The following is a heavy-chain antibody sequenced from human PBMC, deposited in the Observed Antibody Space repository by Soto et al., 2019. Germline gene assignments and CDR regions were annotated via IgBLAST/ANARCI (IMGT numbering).Heavy chain of an antibody. D-gene: IGHD3-16*01. CDR3: ARGFSKCWPFGY. V-gene: IGHV1-46*01. CDR1: GYTFTNYY. J-gene: IGHJ4*02. CDR2: INPSGGST. Sequence: QVQLVQSGAEVNKPGASVKVSCKASGYTFTNYYMHWVRQAPGQGLEWMGIINPSGGSTTYAQKSQGRVTMPSYTSTRTVYMELSSLRSEDTAVYYGARGFSKCWPFGYWGQG.